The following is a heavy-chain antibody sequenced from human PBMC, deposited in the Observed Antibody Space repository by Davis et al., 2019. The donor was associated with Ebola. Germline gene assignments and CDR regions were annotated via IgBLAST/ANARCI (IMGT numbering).Heavy chain of an antibody. CDR1: GFTFTSHA. CDR3: VKSVATFDDY. D-gene: IGHD3-16*01. J-gene: IGHJ4*02. Sequence: GGSLRLSCSASGFTFTSHAIYWVRQAPGKGLEYVSAIVSNGGSTFYADSVKGRFTISRDNAKNTLYLQMTSLRIEDSALYYCVKSVATFDDYWGQGTLVTVSA. V-gene: IGHV3-64D*06. CDR2: IVSNGGST.